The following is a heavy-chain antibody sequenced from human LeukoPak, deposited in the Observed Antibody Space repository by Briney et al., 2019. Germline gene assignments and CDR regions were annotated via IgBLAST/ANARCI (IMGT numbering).Heavy chain of an antibody. D-gene: IGHD3-9*01. J-gene: IGHJ4*02. Sequence: ASVKVSCKASGYTFTSYDINWVRQATGQGLEWMGWMNPNSGNTGYAQKFQGRVTMTRNTSISTAYMELSSLRSEDTAVYYCVRTVLRYFRKPWGYWGQGTLVTVSS. CDR1: GYTFTSYD. V-gene: IGHV1-8*01. CDR2: MNPNSGNT. CDR3: VRTVLRYFRKPWGY.